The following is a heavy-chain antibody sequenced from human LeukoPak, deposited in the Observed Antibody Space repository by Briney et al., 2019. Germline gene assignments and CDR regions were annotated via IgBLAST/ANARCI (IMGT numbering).Heavy chain of an antibody. CDR3: ARNSGTSMEFAY. CDR2: IKQDGSEK. D-gene: IGHD1-7*01. Sequence: GGSLRLSCAASGFTVSRNYMSWVRQAPGKGLEWVANIKQDGSEKYYVDSVKGRFTISRDNAKNSLYLQMNSLRAEDTAVYYCARNSGTSMEFAYWGQGTLVTVSS. J-gene: IGHJ4*02. V-gene: IGHV3-7*01. CDR1: GFTVSRNY.